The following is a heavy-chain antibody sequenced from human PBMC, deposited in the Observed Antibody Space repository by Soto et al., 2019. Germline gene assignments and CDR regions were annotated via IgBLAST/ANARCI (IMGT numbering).Heavy chain of an antibody. CDR2: ISGSGDSA. D-gene: IGHD3-22*01. CDR3: AKDQSNSNPLYYFDF. J-gene: IGHJ4*02. Sequence: PGGSLRLSCAASGFTFSDYGMNWIRQVPGKGLEWVSTISGSGDSAYYADSVKGRFTISRDNSKNTLYLQMASLRAEDTAIYYCAKDQSNSNPLYYFDFWGPGTLVTVSS. V-gene: IGHV3-23*01. CDR1: GFTFSDYG.